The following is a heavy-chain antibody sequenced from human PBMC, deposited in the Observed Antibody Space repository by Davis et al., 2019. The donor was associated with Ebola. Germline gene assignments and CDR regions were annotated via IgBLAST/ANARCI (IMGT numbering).Heavy chain of an antibody. CDR1: GGTFSSYA. Sequence: SVPVSCKASGGTFSSYAISWVRQAPGQGLEWMGGIIPIFGTANYAQKFQGRVTITADESTSTAYMELSSLRSEDTAVYYCARTYGDYAPIDYWGQGTLVTVSS. J-gene: IGHJ4*02. CDR3: ARTYGDYAPIDY. CDR2: IIPIFGTA. D-gene: IGHD4-17*01. V-gene: IGHV1-69*13.